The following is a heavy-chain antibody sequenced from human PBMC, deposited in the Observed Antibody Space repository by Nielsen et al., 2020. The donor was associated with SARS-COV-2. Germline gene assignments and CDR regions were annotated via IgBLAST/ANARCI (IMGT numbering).Heavy chain of an antibody. V-gene: IGHV3-48*04. J-gene: IGHJ4*02. CDR2: ISSSSSTI. D-gene: IGHD6-13*01. Sequence: VRQAPGKGLEWVSYISSSSSTIYYADSVKGRFTISRDNAKSSLYLQMNSLRAEDTALYYCAKDPSDGYSSSWYFDYWGQGTLVTVSS. CDR3: AKDPSDGYSSSWYFDY.